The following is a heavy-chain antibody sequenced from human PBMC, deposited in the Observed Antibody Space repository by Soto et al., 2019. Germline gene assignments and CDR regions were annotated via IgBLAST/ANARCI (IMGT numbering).Heavy chain of an antibody. J-gene: IGHJ4*01. CDR2: IHYSGST. CDR1: GVSISSDNYF. Sequence: SETLSLTCTVSGVSISSDNYFWSWVRQHPGKGLEWIGYIHYSGSTYSNPSLKSRVSMSMDRSKQQFSLYLSSVTAADTAVYYCARVPGGYAGHYFDSSGQGTLVTVSS. D-gene: IGHD5-12*01. V-gene: IGHV4-31*03. CDR3: ARVPGGYAGHYFDS.